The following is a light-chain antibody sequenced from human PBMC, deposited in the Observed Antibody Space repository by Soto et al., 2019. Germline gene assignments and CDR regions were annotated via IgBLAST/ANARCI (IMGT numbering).Light chain of an antibody. J-gene: IGLJ2*01. V-gene: IGLV2-14*03. Sequence: QSVLTQPAYVSGSPGQSITISCTGTSSDVGGYNYVSWYQQHPGKAPKVMIYDVSKRPSGISNRFSGSKSGNTASLTISGLQVEDEADYYCSSYTSGSTRVVFGGGTKLTVL. CDR1: SSDVGGYNY. CDR2: DVS. CDR3: SSYTSGSTRVV.